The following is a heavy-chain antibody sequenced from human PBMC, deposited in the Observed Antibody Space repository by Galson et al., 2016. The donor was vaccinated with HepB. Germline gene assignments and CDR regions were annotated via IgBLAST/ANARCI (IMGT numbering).Heavy chain of an antibody. CDR3: ARGMYYYDSSGYPGPFDY. CDR2: ISGGGGST. CDR1: GFTFSSYA. J-gene: IGHJ4*02. D-gene: IGHD3-22*01. V-gene: IGHV3-23*01. Sequence: SLRLSCAASGFTFSSYAMSWVRQAPGKGPEWVSAISGGGGSTFYADSVKGRFTISRDNSKNTVYLQMNSLRAEDTAVYYCARGMYYYDSSGYPGPFDYWGQGTLVTVSS.